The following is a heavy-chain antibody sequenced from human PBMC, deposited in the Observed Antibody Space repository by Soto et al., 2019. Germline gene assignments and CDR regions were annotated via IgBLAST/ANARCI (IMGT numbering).Heavy chain of an antibody. D-gene: IGHD3-10*02. CDR3: ARGSVRLVRNFDY. J-gene: IGHJ4*02. V-gene: IGHV4-34*01. CDR2: INHSGST. CDR1: GGSFSGYY. Sequence: QVQLQQWGAGLLKPSETLSLTCAVYGGSFSGYYWSWIRQPPGKGLEWIGEINHSGSTNYNPSLKSRVTRPVDTSNNQFSLKLSAVTAADAAVYYCARGSVRLVRNFDYWGQGTLVTVSS.